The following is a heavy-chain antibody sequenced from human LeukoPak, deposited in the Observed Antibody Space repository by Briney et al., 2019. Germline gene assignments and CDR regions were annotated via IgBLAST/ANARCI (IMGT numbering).Heavy chain of an antibody. CDR2: IWYDGSNK. CDR1: GFTFGSYG. CDR3: ARDLRGISQFDP. J-gene: IGHJ5*02. V-gene: IGHV3-33*01. Sequence: PGGSLRLSCAASGFTFGSYGMHWVRQAPGKGLEWVAVIWYDGSNKYYADSVKGRFTISRDNSKNTLYLQMNSLRAEDTAVYYCARDLRGISQFDPWGQGTLVTVSS. D-gene: IGHD3-16*01.